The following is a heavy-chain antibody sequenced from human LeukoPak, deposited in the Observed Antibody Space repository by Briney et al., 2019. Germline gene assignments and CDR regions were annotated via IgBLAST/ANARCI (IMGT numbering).Heavy chain of an antibody. D-gene: IGHD5-12*01. CDR1: GYTLTELS. CDR2: FDPEDGET. V-gene: IGHV1-24*01. CDR3: ARGGYSDYDPATPNDY. Sequence: ASVKVSCKVSGYTLTELSMHWVRQAPGKGLEWMGGFDPEDGETIYAQKFQGRVTMTEDTSTDTAYMEPSSLRSEDTAVYYCARGGYSDYDPATPNDYWGQGTLVTVSS. J-gene: IGHJ4*02.